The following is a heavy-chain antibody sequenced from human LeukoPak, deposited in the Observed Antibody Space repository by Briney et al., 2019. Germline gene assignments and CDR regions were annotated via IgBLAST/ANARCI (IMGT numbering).Heavy chain of an antibody. V-gene: IGHV1-46*01. D-gene: IGHD6-6*01. CDR1: GYTFTSYY. CDR3: ARDQNGGIAAPNYYFDY. J-gene: IGHJ4*02. Sequence: ASVKVSCKASGYTFTSYYMHWVRQAPGQGLEWMGLINPTGGSTGYAQKFQGRVTMTRDMSTSTVYMELSSLRSEDTAVYYCARDQNGGIAAPNYYFDYWGQGTLVTVSS. CDR2: INPTGGST.